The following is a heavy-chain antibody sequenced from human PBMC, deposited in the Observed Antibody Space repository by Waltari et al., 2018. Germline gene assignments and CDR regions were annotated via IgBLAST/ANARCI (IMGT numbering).Heavy chain of an antibody. D-gene: IGHD3-9*01. CDR1: GGSISSYY. V-gene: IGHV4-4*09. J-gene: IGHJ6*03. CDR3: ARGYYDILTIRSNLYYMDV. Sequence: QVQLQESGPGLVKPSETLSLTCTVSGGSISSYYWSWIRQPPGKGLEWIGYLYTSGSTNYNPSLKSRVTISVDTSKNQFSLKLSSVTAADTAVYYCARGYYDILTIRSNLYYMDVWGKGTTVTVSS. CDR2: LYTSGST.